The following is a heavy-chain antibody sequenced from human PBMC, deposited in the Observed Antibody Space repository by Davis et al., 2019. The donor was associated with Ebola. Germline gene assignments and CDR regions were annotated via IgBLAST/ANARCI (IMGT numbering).Heavy chain of an antibody. V-gene: IGHV3-74*01. D-gene: IGHD2-8*01. Sequence: PGGSLRLSCEASGFSFTSYYIHWVRQAPGEGLVWVAHINSDGTTTRYADAVKGRFTISRDNTKNTLFLQMNGLRVEDTGIYYCASNVGAATGYYYTYGFDVWGRGTTVAVSS. J-gene: IGHJ6*04. CDR2: INSDGTTT. CDR1: GFSFTSYY. CDR3: ASNVGAATGYYYTYGFDV.